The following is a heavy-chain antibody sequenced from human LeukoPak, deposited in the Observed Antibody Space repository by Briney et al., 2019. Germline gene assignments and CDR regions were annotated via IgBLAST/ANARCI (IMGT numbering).Heavy chain of an antibody. CDR2: ISSSSSYI. Sequence: GGSLRLSCAASGFTFSSYSMNWVRQAPGKGLEWVSSISSSSSYIYYADSVKGRFTISRDNAKNSLYLQMNSLRAEDTAVYYCARDEESVLLWFGELPFDYWGQGTLVTVSS. J-gene: IGHJ4*02. CDR3: ARDEESVLLWFGELPFDY. V-gene: IGHV3-21*01. CDR1: GFTFSSYS. D-gene: IGHD3-10*01.